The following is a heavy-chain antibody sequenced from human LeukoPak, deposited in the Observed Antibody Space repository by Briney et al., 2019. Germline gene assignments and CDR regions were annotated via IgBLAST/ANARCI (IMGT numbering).Heavy chain of an antibody. J-gene: IGHJ2*01. CDR1: GFTLSDHF. D-gene: IGHD7-27*01. CDR3: IRPSTGAFRYFDL. CDR2: TRNKANGYTT. V-gene: IGHV3-72*01. Sequence: PGGSLRLSCAASGFTLSDHFMDWVRQAPGKGLEWVGRTRNKANGYTTEYAASVKGRITISRDDSKNSLYLQMNSLKTEDTAVYFCIRPSTGAFRYFDLWGRGTLVTVSS.